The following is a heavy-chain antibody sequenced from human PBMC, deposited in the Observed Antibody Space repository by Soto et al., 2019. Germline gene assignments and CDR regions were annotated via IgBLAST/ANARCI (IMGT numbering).Heavy chain of an antibody. J-gene: IGHJ4*02. V-gene: IGHV1-69*12. Sequence: QVQLVQSGAEVKKPGSSVKVSCKASGGTFSSYAISWVRQAPGQGLEWMGGIIPIFGTANYAQKFQGRVTITADESTSTAYRELSSLRSEDTGVYDCAIVSSSWYKDYFDYGGQGPLVTVSS. CDR2: IIPIFGTA. CDR3: AIVSSSWYKDYFDY. CDR1: GGTFSSYA. D-gene: IGHD6-13*01.